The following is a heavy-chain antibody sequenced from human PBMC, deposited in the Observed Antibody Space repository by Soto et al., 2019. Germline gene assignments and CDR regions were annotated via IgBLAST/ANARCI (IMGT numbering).Heavy chain of an antibody. CDR1: GGSFSGYY. V-gene: IGHV4-34*01. CDR3: ASPLYGSDAFDI. CDR2: INHSGST. J-gene: IGHJ3*02. Sequence: SETLSLTCAVYGGSFSGYYWSWIRQPPGKGLEWIGEINHSGSTNYNPSLKSRVTISVDTSKNQFSLKLSSVTAADTAVYYCASPLYGSDAFDIWGQGTMVTVSS. D-gene: IGHD4-17*01.